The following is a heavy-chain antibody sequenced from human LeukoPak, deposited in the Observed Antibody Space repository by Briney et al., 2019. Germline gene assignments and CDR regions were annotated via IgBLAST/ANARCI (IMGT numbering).Heavy chain of an antibody. CDR1: GFTFSAYA. J-gene: IGHJ4*02. V-gene: IGHV3-23*01. CDR3: ARERGALTELDY. CDR2: ISGSGRST. D-gene: IGHD1-26*01. Sequence: GGSLRLSCAASGFTFSAYAMSWVRQAPGEGLEWVSAISGSGRSTYYADSVKGRFTISRDNSKNTLYLQMNSLRAEDTAVYYCARERGALTELDYWGQGTLVTVSS.